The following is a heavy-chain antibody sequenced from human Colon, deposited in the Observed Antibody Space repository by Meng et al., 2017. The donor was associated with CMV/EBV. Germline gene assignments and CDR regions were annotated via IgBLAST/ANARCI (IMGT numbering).Heavy chain of an antibody. Sequence: FRSYGMHWVRQAPGKGLEWVAVIWYDGSNKYYADSVKGRFTISRDNSKNTLYLQMNSLRAEDTAVYYCAKGLGYCSSTSCYKAWGDYWGQGTLVTVSS. J-gene: IGHJ4*02. CDR3: AKGLGYCSSTSCYKAWGDY. CDR2: IWYDGSNK. V-gene: IGHV3-33*06. CDR1: FRSYG. D-gene: IGHD2-2*02.